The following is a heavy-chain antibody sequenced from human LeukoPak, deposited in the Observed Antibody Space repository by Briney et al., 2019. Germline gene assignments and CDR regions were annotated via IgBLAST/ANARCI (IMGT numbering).Heavy chain of an antibody. CDR1: GGSISSYY. CDR2: IYYSGST. CDR3: ARHRRQPGAFDY. Sequence: PSETLSLTCTVSGGSISSYYWSWIRQPPGKGLEWIGYIYYSGSTNYNPSLKSRVTISVDTSKNQFSLKLSSVTAADTAVYYCARHRRQPGAFDYWGQGTLVTVSS. V-gene: IGHV4-59*08. D-gene: IGHD3-10*01. J-gene: IGHJ4*02.